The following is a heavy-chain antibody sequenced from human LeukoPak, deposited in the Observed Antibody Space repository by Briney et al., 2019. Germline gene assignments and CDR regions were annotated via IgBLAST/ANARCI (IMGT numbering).Heavy chain of an antibody. Sequence: PGGSLRLSCAASGFTFSSYAMTWVRQAPGKGLEWVSDISGNGDITYYADSVKGRFTISRDNSKNTLYLQMNSLRAEDTAVYYCASSLRLAARRNLDVWGQGTMVTVSS. D-gene: IGHD6-6*01. V-gene: IGHV3-23*01. CDR3: ASSLRLAARRNLDV. J-gene: IGHJ3*01. CDR1: GFTFSSYA. CDR2: ISGNGDIT.